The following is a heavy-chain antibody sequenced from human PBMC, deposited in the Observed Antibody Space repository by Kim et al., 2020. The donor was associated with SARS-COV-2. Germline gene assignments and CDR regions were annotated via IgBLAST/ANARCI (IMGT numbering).Heavy chain of an antibody. CDR2: IIPILGIA. J-gene: IGHJ4*02. CDR3: ARDSAGPGFGTDY. Sequence: SVKVSCKASGGTFSSYAISWVRQAPGQGLEWMGRIIPILGIANYAQKFQGRVTITADKSTSTAYMELSSLRSEDTAVYYCARDSAGPGFGTDYWGQGTLVTVSS. CDR1: GGTFSSYA. V-gene: IGHV1-69*04. D-gene: IGHD3-10*01.